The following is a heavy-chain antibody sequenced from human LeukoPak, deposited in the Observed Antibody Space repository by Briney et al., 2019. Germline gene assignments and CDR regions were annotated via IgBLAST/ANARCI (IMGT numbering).Heavy chain of an antibody. CDR2: VSFDGNTT. V-gene: IGHV3-30*09. Sequence: AGRSLRLSCAASGFTFRNYAMYWVRQAPGRGLEWAAVVSFDGNTTFYSDSVKGRFAISRDNSENTLYLEMNSLRPEDTAVYYCARFRAATTRFDYWGQGTLVTVSS. D-gene: IGHD1/OR15-1a*01. CDR1: GFTFRNYA. CDR3: ARFRAATTRFDY. J-gene: IGHJ4*02.